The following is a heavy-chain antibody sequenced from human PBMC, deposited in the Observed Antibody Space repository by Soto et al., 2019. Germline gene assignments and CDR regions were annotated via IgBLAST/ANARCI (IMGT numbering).Heavy chain of an antibody. CDR2: ISGSGGST. D-gene: IGHD2-2*01. J-gene: IGHJ6*02. CDR1: GFTFSSYA. Sequence: GGSLRLSCAASGFTFSSYAMSWVRQAPGKGLEWVSAISGSGGSTYYADSVKGWFTISRDNSKNTLYLQMNSLRAEDTAVYYCAKTRGNYYYYGMDVWGQGTTVTVSS. CDR3: AKTRGNYYYYGMDV. V-gene: IGHV3-23*01.